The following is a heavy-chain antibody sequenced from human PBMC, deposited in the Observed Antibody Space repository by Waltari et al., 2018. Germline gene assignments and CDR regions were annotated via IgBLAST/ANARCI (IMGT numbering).Heavy chain of an antibody. D-gene: IGHD3-3*01. J-gene: IGHJ4*02. V-gene: IGHV3-7*01. CDR2: VRRDGAEK. CDR1: GGSISSSSYY. Sequence: LQLQESGPGLVKPSETLSLTCTVSGGSISSSSYYWGWIRQPPGKGLEWLANVRRDGAEKNYVDSVKGRFTISRDNAENSLFLQMNSLSAEDTAVYSCARSIFWPGILGLWGQGTLVTVSS. CDR3: ARSIFWPGILGL.